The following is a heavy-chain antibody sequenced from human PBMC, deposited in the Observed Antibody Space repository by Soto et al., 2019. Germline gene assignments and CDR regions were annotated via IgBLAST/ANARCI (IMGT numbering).Heavy chain of an antibody. D-gene: IGHD3-10*02. Sequence: TLCLTGPVSGASISSGDYYWSWIRQPPGKGLEWIGYIYYSGSTYYNPSLKSRVTISVDTSKNQFSLKLSSVTAADKAVYYCARERVEYYYVLKEWLRGWFDPWGQGTLVTVSS. J-gene: IGHJ5*02. CDR2: IYYSGST. CDR3: ARERVEYYYVLKEWLRGWFDP. CDR1: GASISSGDYY. V-gene: IGHV4-30-4*01.